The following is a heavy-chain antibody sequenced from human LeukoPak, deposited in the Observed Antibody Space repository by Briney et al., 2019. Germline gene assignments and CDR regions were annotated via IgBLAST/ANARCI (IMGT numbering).Heavy chain of an antibody. V-gene: IGHV3-49*04. CDR1: GLTFGDYA. J-gene: IGHJ4*02. D-gene: IGHD3-22*01. Sequence: PGGSLRLSCTASGLTFGDYAMSWVRQAPGKGLEWVGFIRSKAYGGTTEYVASVKGRFTISRDDSKSIAYLQMNSLKTEDTAVYYCTSNYYDSSGYPIAYYFDYWGQGTLVTVSS. CDR2: IRSKAYGGTT. CDR3: TSNYYDSSGYPIAYYFDY.